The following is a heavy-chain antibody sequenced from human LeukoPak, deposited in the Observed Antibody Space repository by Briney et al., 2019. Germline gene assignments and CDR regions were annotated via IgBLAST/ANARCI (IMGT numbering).Heavy chain of an antibody. V-gene: IGHV4-4*07. CDR3: ARLSAAACFDY. CDR2: IYTSGST. Sequence: SETLSLTCTVSGGSINYYFWAWVRQPAGKGLQWIGRIYTSGSTNYNSSLKSRVTMSVDTSKNQFSLRLSSVTAADTAVYYCARLSAAACFDYWGQGTLVTVSS. CDR1: GGSINYYF. J-gene: IGHJ4*02. D-gene: IGHD6-13*01.